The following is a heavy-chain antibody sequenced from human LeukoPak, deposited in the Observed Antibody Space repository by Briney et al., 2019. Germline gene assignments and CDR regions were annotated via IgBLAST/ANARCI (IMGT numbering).Heavy chain of an antibody. D-gene: IGHD3-16*01. J-gene: IGHJ4*02. CDR2: TWYDGSNK. Sequence: SGGSLRLSWAASGFTFSSYGMHWVRQAPGKGLEWVAVTWYDGSNKYYADSVKGRFTISRDNSKNTLYLQMNSLRAEDTAVYYCARGQSPGDCHYWGQGTLVTVSS. CDR1: GFTFSSYG. CDR3: ARGQSPGDCHY. V-gene: IGHV3-33*01.